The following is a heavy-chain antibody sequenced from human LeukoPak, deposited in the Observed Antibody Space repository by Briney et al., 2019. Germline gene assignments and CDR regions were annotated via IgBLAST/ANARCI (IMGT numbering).Heavy chain of an antibody. J-gene: IGHJ5*02. V-gene: IGHV1-69*13. Sequence: ASVKVSCKASGGTFSSYAISWVRQAPGQGLEWMGGIIPIFGTANYAQKFQGRVTITADESTSTAYMELSSLRSEDTAVYYCAREPVPSGYDPSNWFDPWGQGTLVTVSS. CDR2: IIPIFGTA. D-gene: IGHD3-3*01. CDR3: AREPVPSGYDPSNWFDP. CDR1: GGTFSSYA.